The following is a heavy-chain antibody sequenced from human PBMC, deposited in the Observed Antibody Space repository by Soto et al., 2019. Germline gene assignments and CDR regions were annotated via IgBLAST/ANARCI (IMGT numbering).Heavy chain of an antibody. J-gene: IGHJ6*02. D-gene: IGHD3-22*01. CDR3: TSYYDSSGYYTYYYGMDV. CDR2: IRSKANSYAT. V-gene: IGHV3-73*01. CDR1: GFTFIGSA. Sequence: GGSLRLSCAASGFTFIGSAMHWVRQASGKGLEWVGRIRSKANSYATAYAASVKGRFTISRDDSKNTAYLQMNSLKTEDTAVYYCTSYYDSSGYYTYYYGMDVWGQGTTVTVSS.